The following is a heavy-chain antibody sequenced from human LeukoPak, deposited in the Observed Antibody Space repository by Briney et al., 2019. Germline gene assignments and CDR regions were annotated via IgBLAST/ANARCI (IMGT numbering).Heavy chain of an antibody. D-gene: IGHD5/OR15-5a*01. Sequence: GGSLRLSCAASGFSFSSSWIHWVRQAPGKGLVWVSAIKTDGSAMQYADSVKGRFAISRDNAKNTVYLQMNSLRDEDTAVYYCVRDRTVSTILDYWGQGTLVTVSS. J-gene: IGHJ4*02. CDR2: IKTDGSAM. V-gene: IGHV3-74*03. CDR1: GFSFSSSW. CDR3: VRDRTVSTILDY.